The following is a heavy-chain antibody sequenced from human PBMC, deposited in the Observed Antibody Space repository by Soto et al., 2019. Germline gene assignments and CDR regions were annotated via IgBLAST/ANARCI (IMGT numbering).Heavy chain of an antibody. CDR1: RFTFSSYS. D-gene: IGHD2-2*02. J-gene: IGHJ3*02. Sequence: EVQLVESGGGLVKPGGSLRLSCAASRFTFSSYSMNWVRQAPGKGLEWVSSISSSSSYIYYADSVKGRFTISRDNAKNSLYLQMNSLRAEDTAVYYCARGIASVVPAAIAEIDIWGQGTMVTVSS. V-gene: IGHV3-21*01. CDR2: ISSSSSYI. CDR3: ARGIASVVPAAIAEIDI.